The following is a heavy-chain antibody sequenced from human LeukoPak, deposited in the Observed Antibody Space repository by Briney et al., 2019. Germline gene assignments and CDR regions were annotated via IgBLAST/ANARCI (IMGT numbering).Heavy chain of an antibody. J-gene: IGHJ5*02. CDR1: GFDFSSYG. CDR2: IWYDASRK. CDR3: AKDLASVVRWFDP. V-gene: IGHV3-33*06. Sequence: GGSLRLSCAASGFDFSSYGIHWVRQAPGKGLEWVTLIWYDASRKYYADSVKGRFTISRDNSKNMVYLQMNSLRAEDTAVYYCAKDLASVVRWFDPWGQGTLVTVSS. D-gene: IGHD2-15*01.